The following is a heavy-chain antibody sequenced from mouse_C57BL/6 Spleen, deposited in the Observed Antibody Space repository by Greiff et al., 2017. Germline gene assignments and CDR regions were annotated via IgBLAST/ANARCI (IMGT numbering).Heavy chain of an antibody. D-gene: IGHD1-1*01. CDR3: ARDGSSFFMDY. CDR2: ISSGSSTI. J-gene: IGHJ4*01. CDR1: GFTFSDYG. V-gene: IGHV5-17*01. Sequence: EVQLQESGGGLVKPGGSLKLSCAASGFTFSDYGMHWVRQAPEKGLEWVAYISSGSSTIYYADTVKGRFTISRDNAKNTLFLQMTSLRSEDTAMYYCARDGSSFFMDYWGQGTSVTVSS.